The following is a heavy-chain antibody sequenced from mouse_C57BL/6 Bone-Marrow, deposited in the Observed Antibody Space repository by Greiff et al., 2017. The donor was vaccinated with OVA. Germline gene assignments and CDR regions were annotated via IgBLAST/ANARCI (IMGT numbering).Heavy chain of an antibody. CDR3: ARPIGYAMDY. J-gene: IGHJ4*01. V-gene: IGHV5-17*01. CDR1: GFTFSDYG. Sequence: DVQLVESGGGLVKPGGSLKLSCAASGFTFSDYGMHWVRQAPEKGLEWVAYISSGSSTIYYADTVKGRFTISRDNAKNTLFLQMTSLRSEDTAMYYCARPIGYAMDYWGQGTSVTVSS. D-gene: IGHD2-14*01. CDR2: ISSGSSTI.